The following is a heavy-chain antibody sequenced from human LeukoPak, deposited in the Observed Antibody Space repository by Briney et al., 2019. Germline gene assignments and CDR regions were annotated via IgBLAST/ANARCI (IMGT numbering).Heavy chain of an antibody. CDR2: INPKNAGT. CDR1: GYTFTGHY. J-gene: IGHJ4*02. CDR3: ARTLFIAAAPWGFDY. V-gene: IGHV1-2*02. Sequence: ASVKVSCKASGYTFTGHYIHWVRQAPGQGLEWMGWINPKNAGTNYAQKFQGRVTMTRDTSTGTAYMELSRLRSDDSAVYYCARTLFIAAAPWGFDYLGQGTLVAGSS. D-gene: IGHD6-13*01.